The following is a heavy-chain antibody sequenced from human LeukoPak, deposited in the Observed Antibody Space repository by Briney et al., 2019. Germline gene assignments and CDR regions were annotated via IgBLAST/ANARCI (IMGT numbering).Heavy chain of an antibody. Sequence: PSETLSLTCAVYGGSFSGYYWSWIRQPPGKGLEWIGEINHSGSTNYNPSLKSRVTISVDTSKNQFSLKLSSVTAADTAVYYCARGPLRGYSYGKPRYYYYYMDVWAKGPRSPSP. CDR2: INHSGST. D-gene: IGHD5-18*01. CDR1: GGSFSGYY. CDR3: ARGPLRGYSYGKPRYYYYYMDV. J-gene: IGHJ6*03. V-gene: IGHV4-34*01.